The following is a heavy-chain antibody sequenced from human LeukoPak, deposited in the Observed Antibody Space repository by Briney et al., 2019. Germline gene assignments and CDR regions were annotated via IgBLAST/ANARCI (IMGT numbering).Heavy chain of an antibody. V-gene: IGHV4-4*02. CDR3: AREGGPYRPLDY. CDR1: GGSISNTNW. Sequence: SETLSLTCGVSGGSISNTNWWTWVRQPPGKGLEWIGEVNLQGSTNYNPSLKSRVAISVDKSENHIALKLTSVPAADTAVYYCAREGGPYRPLDYSGQGTLVTVAS. CDR2: VNLQGST. J-gene: IGHJ4*02.